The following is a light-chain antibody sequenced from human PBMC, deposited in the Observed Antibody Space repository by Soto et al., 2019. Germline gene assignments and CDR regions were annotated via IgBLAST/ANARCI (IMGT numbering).Light chain of an antibody. CDR1: SSNIGAGYD. Sequence: QLVLTQPPSVSGAPGQRVTISCTGSSSNIGAGYDVHWYQQLPGTAPKLLIYGNSNRPSGVPDRFSGSKSGTSASLAITGLQAEDEADYYCQSYDSSLSGSLDVVFGGGTKLTVL. CDR2: GNS. J-gene: IGLJ2*01. V-gene: IGLV1-40*01. CDR3: QSYDSSLSGSLDVV.